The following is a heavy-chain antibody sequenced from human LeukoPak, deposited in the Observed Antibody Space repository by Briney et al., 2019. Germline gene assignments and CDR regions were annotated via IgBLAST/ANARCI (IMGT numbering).Heavy chain of an antibody. J-gene: IGHJ4*02. D-gene: IGHD3-22*01. V-gene: IGHV1-69*05. CDR2: IIPIFGTA. CDR3: ARGGPYDSSGDFDY. CDR1: GGTFSSYA. Sequence: AASVKVSCKASGGTFSSYAISWVRQAPGQGLEWVGRIIPIFGTANYAQKFQGRVTITTDESTSTAYMELSSLRSEDTAVYYCARGGPYDSSGDFDYWGQGTLVTVSS.